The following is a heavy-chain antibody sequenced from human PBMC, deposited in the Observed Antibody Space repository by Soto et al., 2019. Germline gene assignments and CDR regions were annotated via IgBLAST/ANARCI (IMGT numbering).Heavy chain of an antibody. CDR1: GGSISTYY. Sequence: SETLSLTCTVSGGSISTYYWNWIRQTPGKGLEWIGYIHHSGRTNYNPSLRSRVTISVDTSKNQFSLKLTSVTAADSAIYYCAKTFYDGVGPPTVRLESWGQGPPGNVPS. J-gene: IGHJ6*01. CDR3: AKTFYDGVGPPTVRLES. CDR2: IHHSGRT. V-gene: IGHV4-59*03. D-gene: IGHD3-16*01.